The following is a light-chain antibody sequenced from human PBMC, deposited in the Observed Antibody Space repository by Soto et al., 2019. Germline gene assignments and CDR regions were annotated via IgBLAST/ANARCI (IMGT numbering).Light chain of an antibody. CDR1: QSISIY. CDR2: AAS. J-gene: IGKJ1*01. V-gene: IGKV1-39*01. Sequence: DRQISQSPSSKSAAIGDRVTITCRASQSISIYLNWYQQKPGKAPKLLIYAASSLQSGVPSRFSGSGSGTDFTLTISSLQPEDFATYYCQQSYSTPWTFGQGTKVDIK. CDR3: QQSYSTPWT.